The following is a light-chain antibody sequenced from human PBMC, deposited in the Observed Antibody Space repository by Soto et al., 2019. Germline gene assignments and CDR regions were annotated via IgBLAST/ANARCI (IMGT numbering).Light chain of an antibody. J-gene: IGKJ1*01. CDR3: QQYNTYRT. CDR1: QGIGST. V-gene: IGKV3-15*01. Sequence: IVMTQSAATLSVSXGEGATLSCRARQGIGSTLAWYQQKPGQAXRLLIFGASSRDTGVTARFSGSGYGKNFNIIISILQPDDLATYVCQQYNTYRTFGQGTKVDIK. CDR2: GAS.